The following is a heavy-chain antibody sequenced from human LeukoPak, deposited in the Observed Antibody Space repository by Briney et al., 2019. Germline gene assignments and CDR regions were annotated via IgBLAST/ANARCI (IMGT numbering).Heavy chain of an antibody. J-gene: IGHJ3*02. D-gene: IGHD5-12*01. CDR2: INHSGST. V-gene: IGHV4-34*01. CDR3: ARHSGFSASNAFDI. Sequence: KPSETLSRTCAVYGGSFSGYYWTWIRQPPGKGLEWIGEINHSGSTNYNPSLKSRVTISVDTSKNQFSLKLSSVTAADTAVYYCARHSGFSASNAFDIWGQGTMVTVSP. CDR1: GGSFSGYY.